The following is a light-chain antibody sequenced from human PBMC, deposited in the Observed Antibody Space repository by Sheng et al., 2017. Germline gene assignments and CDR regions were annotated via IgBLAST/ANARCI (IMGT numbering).Light chain of an antibody. CDR1: QSVSYF. J-gene: IGKJ4*01. V-gene: IGKV3-11*01. CDR2: DAS. Sequence: ESVLTQSPASLSLSPGERATLSCRTSQSVSYFVAWYQHKVGQAPRLLIYDASNRAAGVPARFSGSGSGTDFTLTISSLEHEDFAIYYCQQRGDWPLTFGGGTKVEIK. CDR3: QQRGDWPLT.